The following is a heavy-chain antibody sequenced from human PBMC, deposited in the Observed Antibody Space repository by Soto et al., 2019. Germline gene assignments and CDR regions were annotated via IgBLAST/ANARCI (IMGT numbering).Heavy chain of an antibody. CDR3: AKGTGVSCYSALDI. Sequence: EVQLLESGGGLVQPGGSLRLSCAASGFTFSSYAMTWVRQAPGQGLEWVSVIGDSDGSTYYADSVKGRFTISRDTSQNTMYLQMNSLRVEDTAVYHCAKGTGVSCYSALDIWGQGTMVSVSS. V-gene: IGHV3-23*01. CDR2: IGDSDGST. CDR1: GFTFSSYA. D-gene: IGHD2-15*01. J-gene: IGHJ3*02.